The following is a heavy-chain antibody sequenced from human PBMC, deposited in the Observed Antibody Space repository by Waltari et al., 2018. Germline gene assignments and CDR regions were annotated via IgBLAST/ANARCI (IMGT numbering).Heavy chain of an antibody. D-gene: IGHD6-13*01. CDR2: FDPEDGET. CDR3: ATELPTGYSSSWSPPEDY. CDR1: GYTLTDLS. Sequence: QVQLVQSGAEVKKPGASVKVSCKVSGYTLTDLSMHWVRQAPGKGLEWMGGFDPEDGETIYAQKFQGRVTITEYTSTDTAYMELSSLRSEDTAVYYCATELPTGYSSSWSPPEDYWGQGTLGTVSS. V-gene: IGHV1-24*01. J-gene: IGHJ4*02.